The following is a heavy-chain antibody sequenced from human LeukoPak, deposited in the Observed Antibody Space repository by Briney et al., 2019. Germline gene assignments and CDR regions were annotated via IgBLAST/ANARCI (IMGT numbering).Heavy chain of an antibody. CDR3: AKDTTSFQKAVAVTGGFDY. CDR1: GFTFDDYA. D-gene: IGHD6-19*01. J-gene: IGHJ4*02. CDR2: ISWNSGSI. Sequence: PGGSLRLSCAASGFTFDDYAMHWVRQAPGKGLEWVSGISWNSGSIGYADSVKGRFTISRDNAKNSLYLQMNSLRAEDTALYYCAKDTTSFQKAVAVTGGFDYWGQGTLVTVSS. V-gene: IGHV3-9*01.